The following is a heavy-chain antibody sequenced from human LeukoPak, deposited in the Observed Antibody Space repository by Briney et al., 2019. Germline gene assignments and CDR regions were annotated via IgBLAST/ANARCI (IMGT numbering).Heavy chain of an antibody. J-gene: IGHJ4*02. CDR1: GFTFSNFG. V-gene: IGHV3-30*18. D-gene: IGHD1-14*01. CDR3: AKEKDNRVSTSCDY. Sequence: GGSLRLSCVGSGFTFSNFGMHWVRQAPGKGLEWMAVISYDGKVTYYAESVKGRFTISRDNSKNTLYLRMTSLRGEDTALYYCAKEKDNRVSTSCDYWGQGIQV. CDR2: ISYDGKVT.